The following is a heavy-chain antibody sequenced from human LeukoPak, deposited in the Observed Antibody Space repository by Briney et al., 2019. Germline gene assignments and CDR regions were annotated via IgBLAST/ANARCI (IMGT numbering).Heavy chain of an antibody. D-gene: IGHD7-27*01. CDR1: GFTFSDAW. Sequence: PGGSRRLSCAASGFTFSDAWMNWVRQAPGKGLEWVAYIGRSGSGIYYADSVKGRFTISRDNARNSLYLQMNSLRAEDTAVYYCARLTGDYYYYGMDVWGQGTTVTVSS. J-gene: IGHJ6*02. CDR2: IGRSGSGI. CDR3: ARLTGDYYYYGMDV. V-gene: IGHV3-11*04.